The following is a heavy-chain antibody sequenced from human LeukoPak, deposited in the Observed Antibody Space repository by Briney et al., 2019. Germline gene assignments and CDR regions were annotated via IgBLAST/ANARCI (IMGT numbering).Heavy chain of an antibody. V-gene: IGHV4-34*01. CDR2: INHSGST. J-gene: IGHJ6*02. CDR3: AAPSSSGWYWYYGMDV. Sequence: SETLSLTCAVYGGSFSGYYWSWIRQPPGKGLEWIGEINHSGSTNYNPSLKGRVTISVDTSKNQFSLKLSSVTAADTAVYYCAAPSSSGWYWYYGMDVWGQGTTVTVSS. CDR1: GGSFSGYY. D-gene: IGHD6-19*01.